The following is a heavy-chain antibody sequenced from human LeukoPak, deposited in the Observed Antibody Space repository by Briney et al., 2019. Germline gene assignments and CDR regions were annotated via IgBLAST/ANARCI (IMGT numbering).Heavy chain of an antibody. Sequence: HPGGSLRLSCAASGFTFSSYEMNWVRQAPGKGLEWVSYISSSGFTLNYADSVKGRFTISRDNAKNSLYLQMNSLRAEDTAVYYCARGVPKTSYYYYYMDVWGKGTTVTVSS. CDR2: ISSSGFTL. CDR1: GFTFSSYE. CDR3: ARGVPKTSYYYYYMDV. D-gene: IGHD4-11*01. J-gene: IGHJ6*03. V-gene: IGHV3-48*03.